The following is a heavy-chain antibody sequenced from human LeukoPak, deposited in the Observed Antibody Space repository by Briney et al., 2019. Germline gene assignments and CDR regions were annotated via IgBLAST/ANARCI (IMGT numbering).Heavy chain of an antibody. J-gene: IGHJ6*02. CDR3: AKDTAMVCVGYGMDV. CDR1: GFTFSSYA. Sequence: GGSLRLSCAASGFTFSSYAMSWVRQAPGKGLEWVSAISGSGGSTYYADSVKGRFTISRDNSKNTLCLQMNSLRAEDTAVYYCAKDTAMVCVGYGMDVWGQGTTVTVSS. CDR2: ISGSGGST. V-gene: IGHV3-23*01. D-gene: IGHD5-18*01.